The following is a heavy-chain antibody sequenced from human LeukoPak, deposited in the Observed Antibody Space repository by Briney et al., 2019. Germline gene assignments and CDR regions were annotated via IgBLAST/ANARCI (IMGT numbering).Heavy chain of an antibody. CDR1: GFNFNDAW. V-gene: IGHV3-48*01. CDR3: ARELSGGDAY. Sequence: PGGSLRLSCATSGFNFNDAWMNWVRQAPGKGLEWISYISTSGSTIYYADSVKGRFTISRDNAKNSLYLQMNSVRAEDTAVYYCARELSGGDAYWGQGTLVTVSS. CDR2: ISTSGSTI. D-gene: IGHD2-21*02. J-gene: IGHJ4*02.